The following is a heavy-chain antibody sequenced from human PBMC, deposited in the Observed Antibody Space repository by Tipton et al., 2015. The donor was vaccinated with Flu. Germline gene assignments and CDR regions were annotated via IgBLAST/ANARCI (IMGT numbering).Heavy chain of an antibody. Sequence: QLVQSGAEVKEPRESLKISCKGSGKTLANHWIGWVRQRPGKGLEWMGIIYPTDFDTRYRPSFEGQVTISADKSITTVYLQWSSLKPSDPATYYCARGFGSGYTTSSDGMDVWGQGTTVTVSS. CDR3: ARGFGSGYTTSSDGMDV. J-gene: IGHJ6*02. CDR1: GKTLANHW. D-gene: IGHD3-16*02. CDR2: IYPTDFDT. V-gene: IGHV5-51*01.